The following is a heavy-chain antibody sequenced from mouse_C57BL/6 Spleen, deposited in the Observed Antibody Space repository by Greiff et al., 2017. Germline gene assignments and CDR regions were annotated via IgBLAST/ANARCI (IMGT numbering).Heavy chain of an antibody. J-gene: IGHJ3*01. Sequence: VQLKESGPELVKPGASVKIPCKASGYTFTDYNMDWVKQSHGKSLEWIGDINPNNGGTIYNQKFKGKATLTVDKSSSTAYMELRSLTSEDTAVYYCASSYGYDGAWFAYWGQGTLVTVSA. CDR3: ASSYGYDGAWFAY. CDR2: INPNNGGT. V-gene: IGHV1-18*01. D-gene: IGHD2-2*01. CDR1: GYTFTDYN.